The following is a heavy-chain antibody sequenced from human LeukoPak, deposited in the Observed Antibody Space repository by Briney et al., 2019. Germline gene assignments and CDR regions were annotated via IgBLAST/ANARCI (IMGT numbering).Heavy chain of an antibody. CDR1: GYTLTELS. V-gene: IGHV1-24*01. J-gene: IGHJ6*02. D-gene: IGHD4-23*01. Sequence: ASVKVSCKVSGYTLTELSMHWVRQAPGKGLEWMGGFDPEDGETIYAQKFQGRVTMTEDTSTDTAYMELSSLRSEDTAVYYCARDPKGGNDNFDYYYYYGMDVWGQGTTVTVSS. CDR2: FDPEDGET. CDR3: ARDPKGGNDNFDYYYYYGMDV.